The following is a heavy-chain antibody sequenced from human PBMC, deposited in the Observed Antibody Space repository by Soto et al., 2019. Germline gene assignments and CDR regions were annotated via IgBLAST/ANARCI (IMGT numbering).Heavy chain of an antibody. J-gene: IGHJ4*02. D-gene: IGHD2-2*01. CDR3: ARSGQPAGY. Sequence: QVQLVQSGAEVKKPGASVKVSCKASGYTFTSYAITSVRQAPGQGLEWMGWISAYNGNPNYERKLPGRATMTTATATITAYMLLTSLRSDDTAVYYSARSGQPAGYWGAGTLGTVSS. CDR1: GYTFTSYA. CDR2: ISAYNGNP. V-gene: IGHV1-18*01.